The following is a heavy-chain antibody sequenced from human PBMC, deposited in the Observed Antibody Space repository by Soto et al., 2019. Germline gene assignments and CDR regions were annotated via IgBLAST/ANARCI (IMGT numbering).Heavy chain of an antibody. V-gene: IGHV3-66*01. J-gene: IGHJ6*03. CDR3: ARMGNFYYYYMDV. D-gene: IGHD6-13*01. CDR1: GFTVSGNY. Sequence: GSLRLSCAASGFTVSGNYMSWVRQAPGKGLEWVSVIYSGGSTYYADSVRGRFTISRDNSKNTLYLQMNSLRAEDTAVYYCARMGNFYYYYMDVWGKGTTVTVSS. CDR2: IYSGGST.